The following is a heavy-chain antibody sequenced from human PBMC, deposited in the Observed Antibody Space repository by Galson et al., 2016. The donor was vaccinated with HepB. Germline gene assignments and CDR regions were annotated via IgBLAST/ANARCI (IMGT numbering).Heavy chain of an antibody. V-gene: IGHV6-1*01. CDR2: TYYRSQWSH. CDR3: TRVNHLGRGMNV. Sequence: CAISGDSVSSNSAGWNWIRQSPSRGLEWLGRTYYRSQWSHDYAPSVRGRLFLYADTSKNQFSMQLNSVTLEDTAVYYCTRVNHLGRGMNVWGQGTTVTVS. J-gene: IGHJ6*02. CDR1: GDSVSSNSAG. D-gene: IGHD1-14*01.